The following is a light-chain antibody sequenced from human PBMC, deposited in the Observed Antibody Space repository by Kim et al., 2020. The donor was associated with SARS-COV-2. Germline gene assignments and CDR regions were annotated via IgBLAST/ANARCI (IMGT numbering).Light chain of an antibody. J-gene: IGKJ2*01. CDR3: LQYGSSPYT. Sequence: GETATSFMATQGVDSNYLGWFQQKPGQAPRRLIYAASSRPTGIPDRFSGSGSGTDFTLTISRLEPEDFAVYYCLQYGSSPYTFGQGTKLEI. V-gene: IGKV3-20*01. CDR1: QGVDSNY. CDR2: AAS.